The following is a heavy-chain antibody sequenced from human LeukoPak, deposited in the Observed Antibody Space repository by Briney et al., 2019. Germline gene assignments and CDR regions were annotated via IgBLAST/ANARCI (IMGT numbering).Heavy chain of an antibody. J-gene: IGHJ3*02. CDR1: GFTFSGSA. D-gene: IGHD2-2*01. CDR2: IRSKANSYAT. CDR3: TRRPMDCSSTSCYLYAFDI. Sequence: GGSLRLSCAASGFTFSGSAMHWVRQASGKGLEWVGRIRSKANSYATAYAASVKGRFTISRDDSKNTAYLQMNSLKTEDTAVYYCTRRPMDCSSTSCYLYAFDIWGQGTMVTVSS. V-gene: IGHV3-73*01.